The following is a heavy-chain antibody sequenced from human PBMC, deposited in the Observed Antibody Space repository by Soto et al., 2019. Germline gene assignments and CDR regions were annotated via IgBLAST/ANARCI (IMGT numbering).Heavy chain of an antibody. CDR1: GFTVSSDY. D-gene: IGHD5-12*01. J-gene: IGHJ6*02. CDR3: ARDWSSGYDFDYGTHV. Sequence: EVQLVESGGGLIQHGGSLRLACTASGFTVSSDYMSWVRQAQGKGLAWVSVISSGGSTYYADSVKGRFTISRDNSKNTLYLVMNILRAEDTVGYYCARDWSSGYDFDYGTHVWGQGSTVTVSS. CDR2: ISSGGST. V-gene: IGHV3-53*01.